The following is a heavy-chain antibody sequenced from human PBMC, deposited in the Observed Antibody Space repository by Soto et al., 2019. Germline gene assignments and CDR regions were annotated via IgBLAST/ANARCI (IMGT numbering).Heavy chain of an antibody. CDR1: GGSISSSSYY. CDR2: IYYSGST. Sequence: PSETLSLTCTVSGGSISSSSYYWGWIRQPPGKGLEWIGSIYYSGSTYYNPSLKSRVTISVDTSKNQFSLKLSSVTAADTAVYYCARHGDGDYFDYWGQGTLVTAPQ. CDR3: ARHGDGDYFDY. J-gene: IGHJ4*02. D-gene: IGHD4-17*01. V-gene: IGHV4-39*01.